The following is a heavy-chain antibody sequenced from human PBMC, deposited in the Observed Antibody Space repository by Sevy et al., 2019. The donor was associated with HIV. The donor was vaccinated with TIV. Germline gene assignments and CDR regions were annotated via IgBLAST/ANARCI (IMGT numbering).Heavy chain of an antibody. CDR3: ATTKDYYDSSGYPFDY. Sequence: ASVKVSCKVSGYTLTELSMHWVRQAPGKGLEWMGGFDPEDGETIYAQNFQGRVTMTEDRSTDTAYMELSSLRSEDTAVYYCATTKDYYDSSGYPFDYWGQGTLVTVSS. V-gene: IGHV1-24*01. CDR2: FDPEDGET. J-gene: IGHJ4*02. D-gene: IGHD3-22*01. CDR1: GYTLTELS.